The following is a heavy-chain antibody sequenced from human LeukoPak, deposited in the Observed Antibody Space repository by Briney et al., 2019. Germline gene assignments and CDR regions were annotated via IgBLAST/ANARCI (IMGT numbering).Heavy chain of an antibody. Sequence: PGGSLRLSCAASGFTFSSYAMSWVRQAPGKGLEWVSAISGSGGSTYYADSVKGRFTISRDNSKNTLYLQMNSLRAEDTAVYYCAKGLDTAMATYYYGMDVWGQGTTVTVSS. CDR1: GFTFSSYA. V-gene: IGHV3-23*01. J-gene: IGHJ6*02. D-gene: IGHD5-18*01. CDR3: AKGLDTAMATYYYGMDV. CDR2: ISGSGGST.